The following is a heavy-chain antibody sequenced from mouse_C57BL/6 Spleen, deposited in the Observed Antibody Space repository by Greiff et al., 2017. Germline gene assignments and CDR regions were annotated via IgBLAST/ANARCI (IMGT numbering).Heavy chain of an antibody. J-gene: IGHJ4*01. CDR2: ISSGSSTI. Sequence: VQLKESGGGLVKPGGSLKLSCAASGFTFSDYGMHWVRQAPEKGLEWVAYISSGSSTIYYADTVKGRFTISRDNAKNTLFLQMTSLRSEDTAMYYCAKDDYGYAMDYWVKEPQSPSPQ. CDR1: GFTFSDYG. D-gene: IGHD2-4*01. CDR3: AKDDYGYAMDY. V-gene: IGHV5-17*01.